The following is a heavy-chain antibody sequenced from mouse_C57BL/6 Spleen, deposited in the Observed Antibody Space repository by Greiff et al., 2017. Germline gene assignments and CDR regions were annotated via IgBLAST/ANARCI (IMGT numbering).Heavy chain of an antibody. Sequence: EVKVEESGPGLVKPSQSLSLTCSVTGYSITSGYYWNWIRQFPGNKLEWMGYISYDGSNNYNPSLKNRISITRDTSKNQFFLKLNSVTTEDTATYYCARDYSLDVWGTGTTVTVSS. D-gene: IGHD6-2*01. V-gene: IGHV3-6*01. J-gene: IGHJ1*03. CDR1: GYSITSGYY. CDR2: ISYDGSN. CDR3: ARDYSLDV.